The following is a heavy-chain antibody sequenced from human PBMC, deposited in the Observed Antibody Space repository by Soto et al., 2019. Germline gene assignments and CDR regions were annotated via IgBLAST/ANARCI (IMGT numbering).Heavy chain of an antibody. CDR1: GFTLSDYG. D-gene: IGHD3-3*01. CDR2: ISHDGTVK. V-gene: IGHV3-30*03. CDR3: ARGHFGVTMDV. J-gene: IGHJ6*02. Sequence: QVQLVESGGGVVQPGRSLRLSCAASGFTLSDYGMHWVRQAPGRGLEWVAIISHDGTVKYWADSEKGRFTISRDNSKNTLYLQMNSLRAEDTAVFYCARGHFGVTMDVWGQGTTVTVSS.